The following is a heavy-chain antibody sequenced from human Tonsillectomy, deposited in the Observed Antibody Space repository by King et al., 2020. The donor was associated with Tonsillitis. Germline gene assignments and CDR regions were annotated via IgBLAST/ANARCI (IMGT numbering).Heavy chain of an antibody. CDR1: GFTFSNAW. D-gene: IGHD1-26*01. CDR3: TTATYSGSYYYYGMDV. Sequence: VQLVESGGGLVKPGGSLRLSCAASGFTFSNAWMSWVRQAPGKGLDWVGRIKSKTDGGTTDYAAPVKGRLTISRDDSKNTLYLQMNSLKTEDTAVYYCTTATYSGSYYYYGMDVWGQGTTVTVSS. J-gene: IGHJ6*02. CDR2: IKSKTDGGTT. V-gene: IGHV3-15*01.